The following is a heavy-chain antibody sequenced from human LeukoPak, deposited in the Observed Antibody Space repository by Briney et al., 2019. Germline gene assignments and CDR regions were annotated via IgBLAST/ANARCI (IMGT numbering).Heavy chain of an antibody. J-gene: IGHJ4*02. CDR2: IWYDGSNK. D-gene: IGHD6-13*01. CDR3: ARDKNSWYFDY. CDR1: GFTFSSYG. V-gene: IGHV3-33*01. Sequence: GRSLRLSCAASGFTFSSYGMHWVRQPPGKGLEWVAVIWYDGSNKYYADSVKGRFTISRDNSKNTLYLQMNSLRAEDTAVYYCARDKNSWYFDYWGQGTLVTVSS.